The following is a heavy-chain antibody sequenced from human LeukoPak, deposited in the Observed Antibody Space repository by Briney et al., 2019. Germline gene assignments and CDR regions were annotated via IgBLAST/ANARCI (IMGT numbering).Heavy chain of an antibody. CDR1: GFTFSSYD. J-gene: IGHJ3*02. Sequence: AGSLTLSCAASGFTFSSYDMNWVRQAPGKGLEWVSFISSSGTTIDYADFVKGRFTISRDNTKNSLYLQMNSLRVEDTAIYHCARSFDIWGQGTGVTVSA. CDR2: ISSSGTTI. CDR3: ARSFDI. V-gene: IGHV3-48*03.